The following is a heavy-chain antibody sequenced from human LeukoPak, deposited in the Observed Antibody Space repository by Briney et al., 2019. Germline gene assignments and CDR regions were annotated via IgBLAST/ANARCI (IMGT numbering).Heavy chain of an antibody. CDR3: TTVTGMMVYYFDY. Sequence: GGSLRVPCAASGFTFSNAWMSWVRQAPGKGLEWVGRIKSKTDGGTTDYAAPVKGRFTISRDDSKNTLYLQMNSLKTEDTAVYYCTTVTGMMVYYFDYWGQGTLVTVSS. CDR2: IKSKTDGGTT. V-gene: IGHV3-15*01. J-gene: IGHJ4*02. D-gene: IGHD1-20*01. CDR1: GFTFSNAW.